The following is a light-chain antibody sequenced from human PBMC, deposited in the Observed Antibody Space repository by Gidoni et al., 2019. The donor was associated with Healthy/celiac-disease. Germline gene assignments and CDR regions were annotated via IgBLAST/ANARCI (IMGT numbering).Light chain of an antibody. J-gene: IGKJ1*01. V-gene: IGKV1-39*01. Sequence: DNQMTQSPSSLSASPGDRVTITCRASQSVSSYLNWYQQKPGKAPKLLIYAASSLPSGVPSRFSGSGSGTDFTLTISSLQPEDFATYYCQQRYSTPWTFGQGTKVEIK. CDR2: AAS. CDR3: QQRYSTPWT. CDR1: QSVSSY.